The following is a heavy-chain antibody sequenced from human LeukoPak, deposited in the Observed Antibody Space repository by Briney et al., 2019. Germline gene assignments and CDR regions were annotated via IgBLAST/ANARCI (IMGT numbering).Heavy chain of an antibody. J-gene: IGHJ6*03. D-gene: IGHD6-13*01. V-gene: IGHV5-51*01. CDR3: ARHLITAAGISHYYYYMDV. CDR2: IYPGDSDT. CDR1: GYSFTSYW. Sequence: GESLKISCKGSGYSFTSYWIGWVRQMPGKGLEWMGIIYPGDSDTGYSPSFQGQATISADKSISTAYLQWSSLKASDTAMYYCARHLITAAGISHYYYYMDVWGKGTTVAVSS.